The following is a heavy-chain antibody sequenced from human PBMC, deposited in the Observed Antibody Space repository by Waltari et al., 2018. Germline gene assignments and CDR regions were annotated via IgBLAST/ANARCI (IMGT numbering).Heavy chain of an antibody. CDR1: GYTFTSYA. V-gene: IGHV1-3*03. J-gene: IGHJ4*02. Sequence: QVQLVQSGAEVKKPGASVKVSCKASGYTFTSYAMHWVRQAPGQRLEWMGWINAGNGNTKYSQEFQGRVTITRDTSASTAYMELSSLRSEDMAVYYCARGVGGREVAVAGTEFDYWGQGTLVTVSS. CDR2: INAGNGNT. CDR3: ARGVGGREVAVAGTEFDY. D-gene: IGHD6-19*01.